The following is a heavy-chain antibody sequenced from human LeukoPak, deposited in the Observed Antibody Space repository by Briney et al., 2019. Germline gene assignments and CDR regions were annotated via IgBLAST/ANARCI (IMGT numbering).Heavy chain of an antibody. D-gene: IGHD2-8*01. CDR3: ARQYCINGVCYPLDY. Sequence: KASETLSHTCTVSGGSISSSSYHWGWIRQPPGKGLEWIGSIYYSGSTYYNPSLKSRVTISVDTSKNQFSLKLSSVTAPDTAVYYCARQYCINGVCYPLDYWGQGTLVTVSS. CDR1: GGSISSSSYH. J-gene: IGHJ4*02. CDR2: IYYSGST. V-gene: IGHV4-39*01.